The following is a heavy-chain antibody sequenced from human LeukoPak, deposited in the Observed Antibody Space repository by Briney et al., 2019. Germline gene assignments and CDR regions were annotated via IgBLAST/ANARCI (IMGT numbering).Heavy chain of an antibody. D-gene: IGHD6-13*01. V-gene: IGHV3-33*06. CDR3: AKGLMSSWYTLFDS. Sequence: GRSLRLSCAASGFTFSNYGMHWVRQAPGKGLEWVALIWYDGSNKYYADSMKGRFTISRDNSKNTLYLEMSSLRAEDTAVYYCAKGLMSSWYTLFDSGGQGTLVIVSS. CDR2: IWYDGSNK. J-gene: IGHJ5*01. CDR1: GFTFSNYG.